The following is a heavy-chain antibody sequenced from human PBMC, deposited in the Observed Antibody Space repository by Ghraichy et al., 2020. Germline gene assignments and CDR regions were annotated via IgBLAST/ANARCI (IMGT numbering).Heavy chain of an antibody. V-gene: IGHV3-23*01. CDR3: ANRAFSYDSSGYHDY. CDR2: ISGSGGST. Sequence: LTCAASGFTFSSYAMSWVRQAPGKGLEWVSAISGSGGSTYYADSVKGRFTISRDNSKNTLYLQMNSLRAEDTAVYYCANRAFSYDSSGYHDYWGQGTLVTVSS. J-gene: IGHJ4*02. D-gene: IGHD3-22*01. CDR1: GFTFSSYA.